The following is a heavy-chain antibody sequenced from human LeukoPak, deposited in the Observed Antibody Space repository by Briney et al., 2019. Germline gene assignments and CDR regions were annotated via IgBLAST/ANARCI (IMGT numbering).Heavy chain of an antibody. V-gene: IGHV4-59*08. J-gene: IGHJ4*02. Sequence: SETLSLTCTVSGGSISSYYWSWIRQPPGKGLEWIGYIYYSGSTNYNPSLKSRVTISVDTSKNQFSLKLSSVTAADTAVYYCARHVVYGGNGGELDYWGQGTLVTVSS. CDR1: GGSISSYY. CDR3: ARHVVYGGNGGELDY. CDR2: IYYSGST. D-gene: IGHD4-23*01.